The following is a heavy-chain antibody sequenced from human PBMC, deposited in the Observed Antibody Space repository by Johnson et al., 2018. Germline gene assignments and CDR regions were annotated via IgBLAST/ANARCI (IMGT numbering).Heavy chain of an antibody. V-gene: IGHV3-73*01. CDR1: GFTFSGSA. J-gene: IGHJ6*03. D-gene: IGHD4-17*01. Sequence: VQLVQSGGGLVQPGGSLKLSCAASGFTFSGSAMHWVRQASGKGLEWVGRIRTEPKNYATVYGASVKGRFTISRDDSKKMVYLQMNTLKTEDTAVYYCIRPDYGYYDSYYSMDVCGKGTTVTVSS. CDR3: IRPDYGYYDSYYSMDV. CDR2: IRTEPKNYAT.